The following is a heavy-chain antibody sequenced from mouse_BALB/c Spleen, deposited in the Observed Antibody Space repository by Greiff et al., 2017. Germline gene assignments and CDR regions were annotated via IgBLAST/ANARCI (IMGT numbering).Heavy chain of an antibody. V-gene: IGHV5-17*02. CDR3: AREEGDY. J-gene: IGHJ2*01. Sequence: EVKLMESGGGLVQPGGSRKLSCAASGFTFSSFGMHWVRQAPEKGLEWVAYISSGSSTIYYADTVKGRFTISRDNPKNTLFLQMTSLRSEDTAMYYCAREEGDYWGQGTTLTVSS. CDR2: ISSGSSTI. CDR1: GFTFSSFG.